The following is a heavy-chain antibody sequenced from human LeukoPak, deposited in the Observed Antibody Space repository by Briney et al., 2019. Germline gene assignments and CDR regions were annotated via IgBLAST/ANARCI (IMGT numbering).Heavy chain of an antibody. Sequence: GGSLRLSCAASGFTFSSYAMSWVRQAPGKGLEWVSAISGSGGSTYYADSVKGRFTISRDNSKNTLYLQMNSLRAEDTAVYYCAKNPRGQCSSGWRNFDYWGQGTLVTVSS. D-gene: IGHD6-19*01. J-gene: IGHJ4*02. CDR2: ISGSGGST. CDR1: GFTFSSYA. CDR3: AKNPRGQCSSGWRNFDY. V-gene: IGHV3-23*01.